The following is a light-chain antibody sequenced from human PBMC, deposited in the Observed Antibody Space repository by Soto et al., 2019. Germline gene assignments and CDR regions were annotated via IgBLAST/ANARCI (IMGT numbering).Light chain of an antibody. CDR2: GAS. CDR1: QSVRSN. Sequence: VWTQSDGTLSVSPGERDPLSCRAIQSVRSNLAWYQQKPGQAPRLLIYGASARATGIPARFSGSGSGTQFTLTISRLQSQDFAVYYCQQYSNWPPAWTVGDGTKVEI. V-gene: IGKV3-15*01. J-gene: IGKJ1*01. CDR3: QQYSNWPPAWT.